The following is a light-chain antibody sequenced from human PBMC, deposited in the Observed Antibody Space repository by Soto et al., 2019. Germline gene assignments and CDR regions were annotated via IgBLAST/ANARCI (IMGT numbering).Light chain of an antibody. Sequence: EIVSTQSPGTLSSYSRKRATLSGRASQTVSNYLAWYQQKPGQAPSLLIYDASNRATGVKARFSGRGSGTDFTLTISSLEPEDFAVYYCKQHNNWPGTFGQGTKLDIK. V-gene: IGKV3-11*01. J-gene: IGKJ1*01. CDR1: QTVSNY. CDR2: DAS. CDR3: KQHNNWPGT.